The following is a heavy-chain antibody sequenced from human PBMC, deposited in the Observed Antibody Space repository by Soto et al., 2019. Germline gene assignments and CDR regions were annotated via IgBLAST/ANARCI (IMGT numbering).Heavy chain of an antibody. J-gene: IGHJ6*03. V-gene: IGHV1-2*04. CDR1: GYTFTSYY. Sequence: ASVKVSCKASGYTFTSYYMHWVRQAPVQGLEWMGWINPNSGGTNYAQKFQGWVTMTRDTSISTAYMELSRLRSDDTAVYYCARGIDSRSNYDFCSGSMPNKYYSMDVSGKATTVTVSS. CDR3: ARGIDSRSNYDFCSGSMPNKYYSMDV. D-gene: IGHD3-3*01. CDR2: INPNSGGT.